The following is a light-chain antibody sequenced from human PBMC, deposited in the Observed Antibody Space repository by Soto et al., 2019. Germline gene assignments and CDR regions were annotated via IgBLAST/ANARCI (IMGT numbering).Light chain of an antibody. CDR3: SSYATGSPYV. J-gene: IGLJ1*01. Sequence: QSVLTQPPSVSAAPGQKVTISCSGSSNDVGAYNYVSWYQQHPGKAPKLVIYEVSHRPSGISDRFSGSKSGNTASLTISGLQVEDEADYYCSSYATGSPYVFGPGTKVTVL. V-gene: IGLV2-14*01. CDR1: SNDVGAYNY. CDR2: EVS.